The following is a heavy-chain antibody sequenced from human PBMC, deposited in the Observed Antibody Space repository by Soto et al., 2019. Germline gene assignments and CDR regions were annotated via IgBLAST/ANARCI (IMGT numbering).Heavy chain of an antibody. CDR2: IYWDDDK. J-gene: IGHJ6*02. CDR1: GFSLSTSGVG. CDR3: ASLTYYYGMDV. Sequence: QITLKESGPTLVKPTQTLTLTCTFSGFSLSTSGVGVGWIRQPPGKALEWLALIYWDDDKRYSPSLKSRLTITKDTSKNQVVLTMTNMDPVETARYYCASLTYYYGMDVWGQGTTVTVSS. V-gene: IGHV2-5*02.